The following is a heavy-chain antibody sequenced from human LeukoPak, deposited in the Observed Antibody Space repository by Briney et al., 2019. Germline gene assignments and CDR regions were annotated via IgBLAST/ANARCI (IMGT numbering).Heavy chain of an antibody. D-gene: IGHD3-10*01. Sequence: SETLSLTCTVSGGSISSYYWSWIRQPPGKELEWIGYIYNSGNTNYNPSLESRVTISVDTSSNRFSLTLHSVTAADTAVYYCARHGYASGSGYFDYWGQGTLVTVSS. CDR3: ARHGYASGSGYFDY. CDR1: GGSISSYY. CDR2: IYNSGNT. V-gene: IGHV4-59*08. J-gene: IGHJ4*02.